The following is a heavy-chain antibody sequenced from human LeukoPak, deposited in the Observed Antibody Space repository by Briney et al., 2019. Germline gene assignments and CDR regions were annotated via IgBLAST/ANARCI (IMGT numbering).Heavy chain of an antibody. CDR3: ARSITIFGVVSNGMDV. Sequence: SETLSLTCTVSGGSISSYYWSWIRQPPGKALEWIGYIYYSGSTNYNPSLKSRVTISVDTSKNQFSLKLSSVTAADTAVYYCARSITIFGVVSNGMDVWGQGTTVTVSS. V-gene: IGHV4-59*01. J-gene: IGHJ6*02. D-gene: IGHD3-3*01. CDR1: GGSISSYY. CDR2: IYYSGST.